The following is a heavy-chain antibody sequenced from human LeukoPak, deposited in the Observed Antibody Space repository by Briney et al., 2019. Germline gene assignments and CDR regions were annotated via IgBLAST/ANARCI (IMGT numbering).Heavy chain of an antibody. D-gene: IGHD3-10*01. CDR3: AKGRVEDYFASGTYSLGY. V-gene: IGHV3-30*18. CDR1: GFTFSSFG. Sequence: GGSLRLSCAASGFTFSSFGMHWVRQAPGKGLEWVAVISNDGRTKLYADSVKGRFTISRDNSKNTLYLQMNSLRAEDTAVYYCAKGRVEDYFASGTYSLGYWGQGTLVTVSS. CDR2: ISNDGRTK. J-gene: IGHJ4*02.